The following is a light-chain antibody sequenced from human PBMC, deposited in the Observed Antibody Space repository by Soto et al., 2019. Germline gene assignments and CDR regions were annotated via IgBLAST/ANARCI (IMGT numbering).Light chain of an antibody. V-gene: IGLV2-14*01. CDR1: SSDVGVSNF. CDR2: EVS. CDR3: NSYTTSTTWVWV. Sequence: QSALTQPASVSGSPGQSITISCTGTSSDVGVSNFVSWYQQYPGKAPKLIIYEVSNRPSGVSNRFSGSKSGNTASLPISGLQAEEEADYYCNSYTTSTTWVWVFGGGTKLTVL. J-gene: IGLJ3*02.